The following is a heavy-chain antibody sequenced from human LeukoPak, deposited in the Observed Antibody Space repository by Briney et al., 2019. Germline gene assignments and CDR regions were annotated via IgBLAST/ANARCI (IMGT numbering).Heavy chain of an antibody. CDR2: INPNDGST. D-gene: IGHD3-22*01. CDR3: VRALDESSGYWEVGFDY. J-gene: IGHJ4*02. Sequence: GASVKVSCKASGYTFTRYYIHWVRQAPGQGFEWMGIINPNDGSTNHAQKFQDRVTMTRDMSTSTVYMELSSLGSEDTAVYYCVRALDESSGYWEVGFDYWGQGTLVTVSS. CDR1: GYTFTRYY. V-gene: IGHV1-46*01.